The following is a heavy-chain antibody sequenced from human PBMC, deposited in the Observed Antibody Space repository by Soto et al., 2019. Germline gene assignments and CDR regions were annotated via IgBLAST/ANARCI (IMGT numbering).Heavy chain of an antibody. CDR2: INPNSGGT. D-gene: IGHD6-13*01. J-gene: IGHJ6*03. Sequence: ASVKVSCKASGYTFTGYYMHWVRQAPGQGLEWMGWINPNSGGTNYAQKFQGWVTMTRDTSISTAYMELSRLRSDDTAVYYCARGSDNSSWYYYYYYMDVWGKGTTVTVS. V-gene: IGHV1-2*04. CDR1: GYTFTGYY. CDR3: ARGSDNSSWYYYYYYMDV.